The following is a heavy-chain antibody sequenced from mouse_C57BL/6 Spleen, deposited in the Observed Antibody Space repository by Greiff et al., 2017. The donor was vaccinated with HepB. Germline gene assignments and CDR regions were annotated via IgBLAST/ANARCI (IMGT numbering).Heavy chain of an antibody. CDR3: ARDGGSSFDY. J-gene: IGHJ2*01. CDR1: GFTFSDYY. V-gene: IGHV5-16*01. CDR2: INYDGSST. Sequence: EVKLMESEGGLVQPGSSMKLSCTASGFTFSDYYMAWVRQVPEKGLEWVANINYDGSSTYYLDSLKSRFIISRDNAKNILYLQISSLKSEDTATYYCARDGGSSFDYWGQGTTLTVSS.